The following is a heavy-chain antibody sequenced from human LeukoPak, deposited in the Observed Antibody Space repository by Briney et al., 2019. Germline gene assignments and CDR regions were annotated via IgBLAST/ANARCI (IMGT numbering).Heavy chain of an antibody. CDR1: GFTFNNYV. Sequence: GGSLRLSCTASGFTFNNYVMSWVRQAPGKGLEWVSAISGSGGSTYYADSVKGRFTISRDNSKNTLYPQVNSLRAEDTAVYFCAKEGVAAALYYFDYWGQGTLVTVSS. CDR3: AKEGVAAALYYFDY. V-gene: IGHV3-23*01. D-gene: IGHD6-13*01. CDR2: ISGSGGST. J-gene: IGHJ4*02.